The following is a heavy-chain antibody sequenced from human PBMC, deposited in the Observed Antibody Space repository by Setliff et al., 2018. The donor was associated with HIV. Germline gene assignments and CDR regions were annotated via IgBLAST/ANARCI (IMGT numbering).Heavy chain of an antibody. CDR1: GFTFSDNY. J-gene: IGHJ6*02. Sequence: GGSLRLSCSVSGFTFSDNYMGWIRLAPGKGLEWISSISHSSSPRHYADSVKGRFTISRDNAKNSLYLQMNSLRAEDTAVYYCARVVYYFGSDRPYYYGMDVWGQGTTVTVSS. V-gene: IGHV3-11*06. D-gene: IGHD3-10*01. CDR2: ISHSSSPR. CDR3: ARVVYYFGSDRPYYYGMDV.